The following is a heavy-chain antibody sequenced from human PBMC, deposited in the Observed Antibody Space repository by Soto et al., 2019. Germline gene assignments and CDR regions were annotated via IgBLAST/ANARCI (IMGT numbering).Heavy chain of an antibody. CDR3: AKDSYDFWSGSYTFDY. Sequence: HPGGSLRLSCAASGFTFSSYAMSWVRQAPGKGLEWVSAISGSGGSTYYADSVKGRFTISRDNSKNTLYLQMNSLRAEDTAVYYCAKDSYDFWSGSYTFDYWGQGTLVTVSS. J-gene: IGHJ4*02. D-gene: IGHD3-3*01. CDR2: ISGSGGST. CDR1: GFTFSSYA. V-gene: IGHV3-23*01.